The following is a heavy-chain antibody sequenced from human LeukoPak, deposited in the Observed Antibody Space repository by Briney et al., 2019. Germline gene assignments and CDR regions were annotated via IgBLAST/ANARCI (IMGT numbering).Heavy chain of an antibody. Sequence: ASVKLSCKASGYIFTGYYMHWVRQAPGHGLEWMEWISPNSGGTNYAQKFQGRVTMTRDTSISTAYMELSRLRSDDTAVHYCATGPGKYYYDTSSYSGFHCYFDLWGRGTLVTVSS. CDR2: ISPNSGGT. CDR3: ATGPGKYYYDTSSYSGFHCYFDL. CDR1: GYIFTGYY. V-gene: IGHV1-2*02. J-gene: IGHJ2*01. D-gene: IGHD3-22*01.